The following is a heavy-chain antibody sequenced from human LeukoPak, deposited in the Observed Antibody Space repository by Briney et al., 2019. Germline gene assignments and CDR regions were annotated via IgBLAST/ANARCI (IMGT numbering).Heavy chain of an antibody. V-gene: IGHV3-30-3*01. Sequence: GGSLRLSCAASGFTFSSFAMHWVRQAPGKGLEWVAVISYDGSKKYYTDSVKGRFTISRDNAKNSLYLQMNNLRAEDTAVYYCARGGEKVTIFGATLFDYWGQGTLVTVSS. CDR3: ARGGEKVTIFGATLFDY. D-gene: IGHD3-3*01. J-gene: IGHJ4*02. CDR2: ISYDGSKK. CDR1: GFTFSSFA.